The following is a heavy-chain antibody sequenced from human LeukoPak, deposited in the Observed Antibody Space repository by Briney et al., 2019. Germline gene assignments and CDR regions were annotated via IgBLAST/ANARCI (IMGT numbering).Heavy chain of an antibody. J-gene: IGHJ6*03. CDR1: GGSISSYY. Sequence: SETLSLTCTVSGGSISSYYWSWIRQPPGKGLEWIGYIYYSGSTNYNPSLKSRVTISVDTSKNQFSLKLSSVTAADTAVYYCARVTYDFWSGYFPHYYYYYMDVWGKGTTVTVSS. CDR2: IYYSGST. V-gene: IGHV4-59*01. CDR3: ARVTYDFWSGYFPHYYYYYMDV. D-gene: IGHD3-3*01.